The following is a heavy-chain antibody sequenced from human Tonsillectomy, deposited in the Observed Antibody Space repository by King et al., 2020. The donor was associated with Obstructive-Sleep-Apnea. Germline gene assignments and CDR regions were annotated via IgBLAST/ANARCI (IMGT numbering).Heavy chain of an antibody. CDR3: ARGAMTLGAFDI. CDR1: GCSISSVGYY. J-gene: IGHJ3*02. CDR2: TYYSGNT. Sequence: QLQESGPGLVKPSQTLSLTCTVSGCSISSVGYYWSWIRPNPGKGLEWFGYTYYSGNTYYNPPLTSRVTISVDTSKNQFSLKLSSVTAADTAVYYCARGAMTLGAFDIWGQGTMVTVSS. D-gene: IGHD2-2*01. V-gene: IGHV4-31*03.